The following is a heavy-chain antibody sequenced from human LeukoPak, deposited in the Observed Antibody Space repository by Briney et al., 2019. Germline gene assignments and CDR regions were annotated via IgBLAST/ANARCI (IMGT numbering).Heavy chain of an antibody. V-gene: IGHV4-38-2*02. J-gene: IGHJ4*02. Sequence: SETLSLTCTVSGYSTSSDYYWGWIRQPPGKGLEWIGSIHRSGSTYYNPSLESRVTISVDTSKNQFSLMLSSVTAADTAVYYCARDVGATVHGYWGQGTLVTVS. CDR2: IHRSGST. D-gene: IGHD1-26*01. CDR3: ARDVGATVHGY. CDR1: GYSTSSDYY.